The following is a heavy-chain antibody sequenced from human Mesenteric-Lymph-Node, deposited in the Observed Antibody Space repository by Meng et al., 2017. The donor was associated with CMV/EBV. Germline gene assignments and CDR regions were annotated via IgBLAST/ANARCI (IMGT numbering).Heavy chain of an antibody. D-gene: IGHD6-13*01. J-gene: IGHJ5*02. CDR2: ISGSGENT. V-gene: IGHV3-23*01. CDR3: ARTIASRFDP. CDR1: GFSFSSYA. Sequence: GGSLRLSCAASGFSFSSYAMSWVRQAPGKGLEWVSGISGSGENTYYADSVKGRFTISRDNAKNSLYLQMNSLRAEDTAMYYCARTIASRFDPWGQGTLVTVS.